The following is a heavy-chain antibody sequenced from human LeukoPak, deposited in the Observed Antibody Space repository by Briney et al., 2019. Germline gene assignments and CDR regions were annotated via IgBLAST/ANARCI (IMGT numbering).Heavy chain of an antibody. CDR1: GGTFSSYA. V-gene: IGHV1-69*13. CDR3: ARVKYYDFWSGYYTGVGAFDI. D-gene: IGHD3-3*01. J-gene: IGHJ3*02. Sequence: SVKVSCKASGGTFSSYAISWVRQAPGQGLEWMGGIIPIFGTANYAQKFQGRVTITADESTSTAYMELSGLRSEDTAVYYCARVKYYDFWSGYYTGVGAFDIWGQGTMVTVSS. CDR2: IIPIFGTA.